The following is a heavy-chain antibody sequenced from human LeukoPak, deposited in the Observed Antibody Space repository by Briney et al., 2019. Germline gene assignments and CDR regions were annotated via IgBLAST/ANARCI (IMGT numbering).Heavy chain of an antibody. Sequence: GPSLKLSCKASGYTFTSYDINCGRRATGQGLGWRVWMNPTSGNTGYAQKFQGRVTMTRNTSISTAYMELSSLRSEDTAVYYCARGGGIVATILYYYYYYMDVWGKGTTVTVSS. CDR1: GYTFTSYD. CDR3: ARGGGIVATILYYYYYYMDV. V-gene: IGHV1-8*01. CDR2: MNPTSGNT. J-gene: IGHJ6*03. D-gene: IGHD5-12*01.